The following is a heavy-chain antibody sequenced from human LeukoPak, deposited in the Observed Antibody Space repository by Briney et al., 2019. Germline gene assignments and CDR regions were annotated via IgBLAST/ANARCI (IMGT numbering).Heavy chain of an antibody. CDR3: ARVSRDSSGYVGMDV. Sequence: SETLSLTCAVYGGSFSGYYWSWIRQHPGKGLEWIGYIYYSGSTNYNPSLKSRVTISVDTSKNQFSLKLSSVTAADTAVYYCARVSRDSSGYVGMDVWGQGTTVTVSS. J-gene: IGHJ6*02. CDR1: GGSFSGYY. D-gene: IGHD3-22*01. CDR2: IYYSGST. V-gene: IGHV4-59*01.